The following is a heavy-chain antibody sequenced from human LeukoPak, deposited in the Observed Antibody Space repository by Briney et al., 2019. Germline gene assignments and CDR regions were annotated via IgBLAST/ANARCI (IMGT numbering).Heavy chain of an antibody. Sequence: SETLSLTCTVSGGSIGSNYWTWIRQPPGKGLEYIGYIYYTGGTNYNPSLKSLVTISVDTSKNQFSLKLSSVTAADTAVYFCAKYGNSGWVIDNWGQGTLVTVSS. J-gene: IGHJ4*02. CDR2: IYYTGGT. V-gene: IGHV4-59*08. D-gene: IGHD6-19*01. CDR1: GGSIGSNY. CDR3: AKYGNSGWVIDN.